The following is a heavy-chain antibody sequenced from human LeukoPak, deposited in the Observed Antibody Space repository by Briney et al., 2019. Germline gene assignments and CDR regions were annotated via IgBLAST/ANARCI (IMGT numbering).Heavy chain of an antibody. CDR2: IYYSGST. CDR1: GGSISSGSYY. J-gene: IGHJ4*02. V-gene: IGHV4-31*03. CDR3: ARGGKSLTYYCVN. Sequence: SETLSLTCTVSGGSISSGSYYWSWIRQPPGKGLEWIGNIYYSGSTYYNPSLKSRVTISVDTSKNQFSLKLSSVTSADTAVYHCARGGKSLTYYCVNWGQGTLVTVS. D-gene: IGHD3-16*02.